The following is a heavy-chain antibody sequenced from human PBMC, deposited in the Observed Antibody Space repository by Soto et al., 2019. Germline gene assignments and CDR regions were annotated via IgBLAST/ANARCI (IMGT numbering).Heavy chain of an antibody. V-gene: IGHV1-8*01. J-gene: IGHJ4*01. Sequence: VSVKVSCTASGYTFTSYDNYWARQATGLGLQWMGWMNPSTGNSGYAQKFQGRGTMTSDTSISTAHMALSSLRSEDTAVYYGARSRYESDF. CDR2: MNPSTGNS. D-gene: IGHD5-12*01. CDR1: GYTFTSYD. CDR3: ARSRYESDF.